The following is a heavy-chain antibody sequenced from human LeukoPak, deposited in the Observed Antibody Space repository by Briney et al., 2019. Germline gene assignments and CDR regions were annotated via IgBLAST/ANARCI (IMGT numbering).Heavy chain of an antibody. Sequence: GGSLRLSCAGSGFTFSSHAMHWVRQAPGKGLEYVSAISENGGSTYYVSSVKGRFTLSRDNSKNTVYLQMGSPGADDMAVYYCAREMVIAYGVRALDVWGQGTMVTVSS. V-gene: IGHV3-64*01. CDR1: GFTFSSHA. CDR2: ISENGGST. CDR3: AREMVIAYGVRALDV. D-gene: IGHD2-15*01. J-gene: IGHJ3*01.